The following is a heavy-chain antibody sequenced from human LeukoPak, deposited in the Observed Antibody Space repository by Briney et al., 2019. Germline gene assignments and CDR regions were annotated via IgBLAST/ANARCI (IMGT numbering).Heavy chain of an antibody. V-gene: IGHV1-69*01. CDR2: IIPIFGTA. J-gene: IGHJ6*03. CDR3: ARADMVRGVTPDYYYYYMDV. Sequence: ASVKVSCKASGGTFSSYAISWVRQAPGQGLEWMGGIIPIFGTANYAQKFQGRVTITADESTSTAYMELSSLRSEDTAVYYCARADMVRGVTPDYYYYYMDVWGKGTTVTISS. CDR1: GGTFSSYA. D-gene: IGHD3-10*01.